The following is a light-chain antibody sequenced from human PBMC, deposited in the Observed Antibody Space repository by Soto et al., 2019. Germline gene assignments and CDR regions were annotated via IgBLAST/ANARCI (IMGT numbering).Light chain of an antibody. Sequence: DIQMTQSPSTLSASLADRVTISWRASQSLSSWLAWYKQKPGKAHELLIYAASSLERGVPSRCRCSGAGREVTLTISSLPPDDFETYYCLQYNSTSRTFGQGTKVYI. CDR2: AAS. CDR1: QSLSSW. J-gene: IGKJ1*01. CDR3: LQYNSTSRT. V-gene: IGKV1-5*01.